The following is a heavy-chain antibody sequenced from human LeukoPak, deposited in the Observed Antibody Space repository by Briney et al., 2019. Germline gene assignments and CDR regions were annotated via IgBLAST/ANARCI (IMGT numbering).Heavy chain of an antibody. V-gene: IGHV3-30-3*01. CDR2: ISYDGSSE. CDR3: ARDNGPIAVVGFGDC. J-gene: IGHJ4*02. CDR1: GFTFSSYA. D-gene: IGHD6-19*01. Sequence: GGSLRLSCAASGFTFSSYAMHWVRQAPGKGLEWVAVISYDGSSEYYADSVKGRFTISRDNSKNTLCLQMNSLRPEDTAVYYCARDNGPIAVVGFGDCWGQGTLVTVSS.